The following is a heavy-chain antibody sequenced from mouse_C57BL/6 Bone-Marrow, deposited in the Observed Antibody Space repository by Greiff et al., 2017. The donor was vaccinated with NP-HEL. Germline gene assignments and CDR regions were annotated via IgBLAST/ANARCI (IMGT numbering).Heavy chain of an antibody. CDR2: IYPRSGNT. Sequence: VKLQQSGAELARPGASVKLSCKASGYTFTSYGISWVKQRTGQGLEWIGEIYPRSGNTYYNEKFKGKATLTADKSSSTAYMELRSLTSEDSAVYFCARGEDYYGSGTYWGQGTLVTVSA. D-gene: IGHD1-1*01. CDR3: ARGEDYYGSGTY. V-gene: IGHV1-81*01. CDR1: GYTFTSYG. J-gene: IGHJ3*01.